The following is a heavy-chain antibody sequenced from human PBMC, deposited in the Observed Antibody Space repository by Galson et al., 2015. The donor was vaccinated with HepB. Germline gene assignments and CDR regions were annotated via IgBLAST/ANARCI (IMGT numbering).Heavy chain of an antibody. CDR3: ALTNYYDSSGYYKYYFDY. V-gene: IGHV4-61*02. Sequence: TLSLTCTVSGGSISSGSYYWSWIRQPAGKGLEWIGRIYTSGSTNYNPSLKSRVTISVDTSKNQFSLKLSSVTAADTAVYYCALTNYYDSSGYYKYYFDYWGQGTLVTVSS. CDR1: GGSISSGSYY. J-gene: IGHJ4*02. D-gene: IGHD3-22*01. CDR2: IYTSGST.